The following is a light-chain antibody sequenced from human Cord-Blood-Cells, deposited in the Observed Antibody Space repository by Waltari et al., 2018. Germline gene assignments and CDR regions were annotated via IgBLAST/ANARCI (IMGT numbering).Light chain of an antibody. CDR3: QQRSNWPPIT. J-gene: IGKJ5*01. CDR1: QSVSSY. CDR2: DAS. V-gene: IGKV3-11*01. Sequence: IVLTQSPATLSLSPGESATLFCRASQSVSSYLAWSQQKPGQAPRLLIYDASNRATGIPARFSGSGSGTDFTLTISSLEPEDFAVYYCQQRSNWPPITFGQGTRLEIK.